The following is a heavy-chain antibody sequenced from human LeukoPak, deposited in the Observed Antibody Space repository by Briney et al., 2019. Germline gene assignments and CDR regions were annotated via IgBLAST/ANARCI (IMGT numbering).Heavy chain of an antibody. J-gene: IGHJ5*02. CDR3: ARGGQGYDLNWFDP. Sequence: GGSLRLSCAASGFTFSSYTIHWVRQAPGKGLEGVTIISYDGSNKYYADSVKGRSTISRDNSKNTLYLQMNSLRAEDTAVYYCARGGQGYDLNWFDPWGQGTLVTVSS. D-gene: IGHD3-3*01. CDR2: ISYDGSNK. CDR1: GFTFSSYT. V-gene: IGHV3-30-3*01.